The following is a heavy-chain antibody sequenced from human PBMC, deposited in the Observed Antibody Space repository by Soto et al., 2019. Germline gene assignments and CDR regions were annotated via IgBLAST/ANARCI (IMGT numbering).Heavy chain of an antibody. D-gene: IGHD3-10*01. J-gene: IGHJ6*02. CDR2: ISYDGSNK. CDR3: AKDLKWITMVLGVSRSYGMDV. CDR1: GFTFSSYG. V-gene: IGHV3-30*18. Sequence: QVQVVESGGGVVQPGRSLRLSCAASGFTFSSYGMHWVRQAPGKGLEWVAIISYDGSNKYYADSVKGRCTISRDNSKNTLYLQMNSLRAEDTAVYYCAKDLKWITMVLGVSRSYGMDVWGQGTTVTVSS.